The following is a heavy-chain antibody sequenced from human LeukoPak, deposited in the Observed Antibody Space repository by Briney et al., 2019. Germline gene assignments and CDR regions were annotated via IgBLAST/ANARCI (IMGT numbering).Heavy chain of an antibody. CDR3: ARHLPAPTAYYYYYYMDV. CDR2: IYYSGST. CDR1: GGSISSGDYY. J-gene: IGHJ6*03. D-gene: IGHD2-21*02. Sequence: SETLSLTCTVSGGSISSGDYYWGWIRQPPGKGLEWIGSIYYSGSTYYNPSLKGRVTISVDTSKNQFSLKLSSVTAADTAVYYCARHLPAPTAYYYYYYMDVWGKGTTVTVSS. V-gene: IGHV4-39*01.